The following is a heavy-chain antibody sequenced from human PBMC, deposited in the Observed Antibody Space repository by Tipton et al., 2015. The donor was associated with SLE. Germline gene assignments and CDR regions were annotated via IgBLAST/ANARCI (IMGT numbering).Heavy chain of an antibody. J-gene: IGHJ1*01. CDR3: AKTYCSESSSCQYFYR. D-gene: IGHD2-15*01. Sequence: GSLRLSCAASGFPFSSYWMHWVRQAPGKGLEWVSRINSDGSDASYADSVKGRFTISRDNAKNTVYLQMNSLRTEDTALYYCAKTYCSESSSCQYFYRWGQGTLVTVSS. CDR1: GFPFSSYW. CDR2: INSDGSDA. V-gene: IGHV3-74*01.